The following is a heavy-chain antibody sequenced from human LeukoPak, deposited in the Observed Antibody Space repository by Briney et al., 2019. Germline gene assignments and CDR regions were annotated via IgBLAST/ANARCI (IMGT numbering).Heavy chain of an antibody. CDR1: GFTFSSYA. CDR2: ISGSGGST. V-gene: IGHV3-23*01. Sequence: PGGSLRLSCAASGFTFSSYAMSWVRQAPGKGLEWVSAISGSGGSTYYADSVKGRFTISRDSSKNTLFLQMISLRAEDTAVYYCARDHITMIRGVSYYYYGMDVWGQGTTVTVSS. D-gene: IGHD3-10*01. CDR3: ARDHITMIRGVSYYYYGMDV. J-gene: IGHJ6*02.